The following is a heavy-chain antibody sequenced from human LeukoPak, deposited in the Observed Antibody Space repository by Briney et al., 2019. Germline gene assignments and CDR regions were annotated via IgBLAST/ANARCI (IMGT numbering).Heavy chain of an antibody. J-gene: IGHJ3*02. CDR1: GFTFSTYG. CDR3: AEERGPFDAFDM. CDR2: IWADGNNR. Sequence: PGTSLRLSCAASGFTFSTYGMHWVRQAPGKGLEWVAVIWADGNNRFYADSVKGRFTFSRDNFKNTLSLQMNSLRAEDTAVYYCAEERGPFDAFDMWGQGTMVTVSS. V-gene: IGHV3-33*06.